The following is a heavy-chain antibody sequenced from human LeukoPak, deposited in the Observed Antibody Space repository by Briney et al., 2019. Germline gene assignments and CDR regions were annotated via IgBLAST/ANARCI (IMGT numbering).Heavy chain of an antibody. D-gene: IGHD3-10*01. V-gene: IGHV1-2*02. CDR1: GYTFTGYY. Sequence: GASVKVSCKTSGYTFTGYYMHWVRQAPGQGLEWMGWINPNSGGTNYAQKFQGRVTMTRDTSISTAYMELSRLRSDDAAVYYCARGGIWFGRPSDYWGQGTLVTVSS. CDR2: INPNSGGT. CDR3: ARGGIWFGRPSDY. J-gene: IGHJ4*02.